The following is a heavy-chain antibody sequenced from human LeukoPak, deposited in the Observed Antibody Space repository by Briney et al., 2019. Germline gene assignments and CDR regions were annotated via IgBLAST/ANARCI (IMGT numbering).Heavy chain of an antibody. CDR3: ARDFMTTVTTTLGDY. D-gene: IGHD4-17*01. V-gene: IGHV1-2*02. J-gene: IGHJ4*02. Sequence: ASVKVSCKASGYTFTVYYMHWVRQAPGQGLEWMGWINPNSGGTNYAQKFQGRVTMTRDTSISTAYMELSRLRSDDTAVYYCARDFMTTVTTTLGDYWGQGTLVTVSS. CDR1: GYTFTVYY. CDR2: INPNSGGT.